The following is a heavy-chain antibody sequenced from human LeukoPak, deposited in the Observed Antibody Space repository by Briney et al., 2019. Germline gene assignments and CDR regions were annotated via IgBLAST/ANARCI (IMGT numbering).Heavy chain of an antibody. V-gene: IGHV1-2*02. J-gene: IGHJ4*02. CDR3: ARARGAGTGVFDY. Sequence: ASVKVSCKASGYTFTGYYMHWVRQAPGQGLEWMGWINPNSGGTNYAQKFQGRVTMTRDTSISTAYMELSRLRSDDTAVYYCARARGAGTGVFDYWGQGTLVTVSS. D-gene: IGHD6-13*01. CDR2: INPNSGGT. CDR1: GYTFTGYY.